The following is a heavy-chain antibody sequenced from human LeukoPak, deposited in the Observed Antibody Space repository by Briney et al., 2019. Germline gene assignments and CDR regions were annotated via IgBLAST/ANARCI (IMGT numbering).Heavy chain of an antibody. CDR3: ARVPTYCSGGSCYSVRPYYYYMDV. CDR1: GGTFSSYA. V-gene: IGHV1-69*06. J-gene: IGHJ6*03. D-gene: IGHD2-15*01. Sequence: GASVKVSCKASGGTFSSYAISWVRQAPGQGLEWMGGIIPIFGTANYAQKFQGRVTITADKSTSTACMELSSLRSEDTAVYYCARVPTYCSGGSCYSVRPYYYYMDVWGKGTTVTVSS. CDR2: IIPIFGTA.